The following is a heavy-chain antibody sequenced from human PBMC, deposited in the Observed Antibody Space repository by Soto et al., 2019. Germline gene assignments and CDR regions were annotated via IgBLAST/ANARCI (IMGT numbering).Heavy chain of an antibody. Sequence: SETLSLPCTVSGGSISSGDYYWSWIRQPPGKGLEWIGYIYYSGSTYYNPSLKSRVTISVDTSKNQSSLKLSSVTAAETAVYFCAREVGQLAGDWCDPWGQGTLVTVS. CDR2: IYYSGST. V-gene: IGHV4-30-4*01. J-gene: IGHJ5*02. D-gene: IGHD6-6*01. CDR3: AREVGQLAGDWCDP. CDR1: GGSISSGDYY.